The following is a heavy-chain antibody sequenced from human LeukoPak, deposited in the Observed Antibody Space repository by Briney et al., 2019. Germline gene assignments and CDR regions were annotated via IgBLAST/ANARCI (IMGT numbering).Heavy chain of an antibody. CDR1: GGSINSSNYY. D-gene: IGHD4-17*01. CDR3: ARRYGDSPYYFDY. Sequence: SETLSLTCTVSGGSINSSNYYWGWIRQPPGKGLEWIASIPYSGSTYYSPSLKSRVTISVDTSKNQFSLKLSSVTAADTAVYYCARRYGDSPYYFDYWGQGTLVTVSS. J-gene: IGHJ4*02. V-gene: IGHV4-39*07. CDR2: IPYSGST.